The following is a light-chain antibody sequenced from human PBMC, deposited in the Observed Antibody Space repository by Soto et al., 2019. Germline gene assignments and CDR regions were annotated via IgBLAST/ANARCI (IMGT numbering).Light chain of an antibody. J-gene: IGKJ2*01. V-gene: IGKV3-15*01. CDR1: QSVRSN. CDR2: GAS. CDR3: LQYNNWPLYT. Sequence: EIVMTQSPANLSVSPGEGVTLSCRASQSVRSNLAWYQQKPGQAPRLLIYGASTRASGVPARFSGSGSGTEFTLTISSLQSEDFAVYYCLQYNNWPLYTFGQGTKLEI.